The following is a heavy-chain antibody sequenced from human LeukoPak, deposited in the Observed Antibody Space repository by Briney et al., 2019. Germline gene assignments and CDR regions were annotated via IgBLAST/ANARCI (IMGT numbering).Heavy chain of an antibody. J-gene: IGHJ5*02. CDR2: IYYSGGP. V-gene: IGHV4-39*07. CDR3: ARDLVGQKKSGYEHDWFDP. D-gene: IGHD5-12*01. CDR1: GGSIRGSRYY. Sequence: PSETLSLTCTVSGGSIRGSRYYWGWIRQPPGKGLEWIGSIYYSGGPYYNPSLKSRVTISVDTSKNQFSLKLTSVTAADTAVYYCARDLVGQKKSGYEHDWFDPWGQGTLVTVSS.